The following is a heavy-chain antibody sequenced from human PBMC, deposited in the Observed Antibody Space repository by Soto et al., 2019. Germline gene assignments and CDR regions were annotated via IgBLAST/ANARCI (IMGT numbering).Heavy chain of an antibody. V-gene: IGHV3-23*01. Sequence: PGGSLRLSCAASGFTFSSYAMSWVRQAPGKGLEWVSAISGSGGSTYYADSVKGRFTISRDNSKNTLYLQMNSLRAEDTAVYYCAKAALLWFGELLPREYYFDYWGQGTLVTVSS. D-gene: IGHD3-10*01. CDR1: GFTFSSYA. J-gene: IGHJ4*02. CDR3: AKAALLWFGELLPREYYFDY. CDR2: ISGSGGST.